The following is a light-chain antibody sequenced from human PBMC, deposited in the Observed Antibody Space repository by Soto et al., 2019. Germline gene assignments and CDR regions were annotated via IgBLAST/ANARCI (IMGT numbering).Light chain of an antibody. CDR1: QSVSSY. J-gene: IGKJ4*01. CDR3: QQRYNWPT. V-gene: IGKV3-11*01. CDR2: DAS. Sequence: EIVLAQSPATLSLSPGERATLSCRASQSVSSYLAWYQQKPGQAPRLLIFDASNRATGIPARFSGSGSGTDFTLTISSLVPEDFAVYYCQQRYNWPTFGGVTKVEIK.